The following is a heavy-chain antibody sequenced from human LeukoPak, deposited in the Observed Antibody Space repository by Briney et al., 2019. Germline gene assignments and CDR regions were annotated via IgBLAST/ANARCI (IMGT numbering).Heavy chain of an antibody. V-gene: IGHV3-21*01. CDR3: ARESDYVWGSYRYFLDY. D-gene: IGHD3-16*02. Sequence: GGSLRLSCAASGFSLSVYSMNWVRQAPGKGLEWVSSISTGSNFIYYADSVKGRFTISRDNAKSSLYLQMNSLRAEDTAVYYCARESDYVWGSYRYFLDYWGQGTLVTVSS. CDR2: ISTGSNFI. CDR1: GFSLSVYS. J-gene: IGHJ4*02.